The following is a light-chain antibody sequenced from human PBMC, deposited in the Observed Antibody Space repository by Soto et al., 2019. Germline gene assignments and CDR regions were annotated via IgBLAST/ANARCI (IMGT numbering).Light chain of an antibody. CDR3: QEWDSTLDQWI. J-gene: IGLJ2*01. CDR2: DDR. Sequence: SYELTQPPSVSVAPGQTATITCGGANIGSKIVHWYQQRPGQAPVLVVYDDRDRPSGIPDRFSGSNSGNTATLTISRVEVGDEAEYHCQEWDSTLDQWIFGGGTKLT. CDR1: NIGSKI. V-gene: IGLV3-21*02.